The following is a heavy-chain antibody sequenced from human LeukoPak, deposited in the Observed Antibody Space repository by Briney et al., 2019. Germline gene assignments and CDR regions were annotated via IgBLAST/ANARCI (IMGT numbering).Heavy chain of an antibody. Sequence: PSETLSLTCTVSGGIVISGSYYWNWIRQPPGKTLEWIGYIYYSGSTNYNPSLKSRVTISMDTSKMQFSLKLNSVTAADTAVYYCAREKRTYNFGSGSQGFDYWGQGTLVTVSS. CDR3: AREKRTYNFGSGSQGFDY. CDR1: GGIVISGSYY. D-gene: IGHD3-10*01. V-gene: IGHV4-61*01. CDR2: IYYSGST. J-gene: IGHJ4*02.